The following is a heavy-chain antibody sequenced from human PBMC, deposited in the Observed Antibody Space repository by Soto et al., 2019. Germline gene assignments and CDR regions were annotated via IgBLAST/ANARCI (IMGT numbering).Heavy chain of an antibody. Sequence: GGSLRLSCAASGFTFSNYAMNWVRQAPGKGLGWVSGISDSGGNTYYADSVKGRFTISRDNSKNPLYLQMTSLSAEDTAVYHCAKDHFGSASNRFDYWGQETLVTVSS. CDR1: GFTFSNYA. J-gene: IGHJ4*02. D-gene: IGHD3-10*01. CDR2: ISDSGGNT. V-gene: IGHV3-23*01. CDR3: AKDHFGSASNRFDY.